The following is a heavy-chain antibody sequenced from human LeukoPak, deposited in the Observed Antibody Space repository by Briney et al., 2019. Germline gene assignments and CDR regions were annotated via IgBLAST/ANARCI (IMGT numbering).Heavy chain of an antibody. CDR2: ISSSGSTI. D-gene: IGHD3-10*02. CDR3: ARNVYNFDY. CDR1: GFTFSSYE. V-gene: IGHV3-48*03. J-gene: IGHJ4*02. Sequence: GGSLRLSCAASGFTFSSYEMNWVRQAPGKGLEWVSYISSSGSTIYYADSVQGRFTISRDNAQNSLYLQMSSLRAEDTAVYYCARNVYNFDYWGQGTLVTVSS.